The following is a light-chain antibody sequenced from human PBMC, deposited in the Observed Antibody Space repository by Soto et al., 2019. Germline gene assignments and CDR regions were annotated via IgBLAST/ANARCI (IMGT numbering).Light chain of an antibody. J-gene: IGLJ1*01. Sequence: QAVVTQPRSVSGSPGQSVTISCTGTSSDVGGYNFVSWYQHPPGKAPKLMLYDVTNRPSGVPDRFSGSKSDNTASLTISGLQAEEEADYYCCSYAGSDTYVFGTGTKLTVL. CDR2: DVT. V-gene: IGLV2-11*01. CDR1: SSDVGGYNF. CDR3: CSYAGSDTYV.